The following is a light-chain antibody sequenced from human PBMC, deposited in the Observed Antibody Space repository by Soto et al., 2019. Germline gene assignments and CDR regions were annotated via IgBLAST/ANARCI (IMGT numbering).Light chain of an antibody. Sequence: DIQVTQSPSTLSASVGDRVIITCRASQSPGTWMAWYQQKPGTAPVLLIYDVSKLESGVPSRFSGRASGTEFTLTITSLQPDDFATYYCQQYFSYPLTFGGGTKVDIK. V-gene: IGKV1-5*01. J-gene: IGKJ4*01. CDR2: DVS. CDR1: QSPGTW. CDR3: QQYFSYPLT.